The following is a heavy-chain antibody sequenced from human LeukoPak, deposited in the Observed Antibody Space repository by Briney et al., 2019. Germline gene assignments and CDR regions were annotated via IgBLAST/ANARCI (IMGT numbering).Heavy chain of an antibody. D-gene: IGHD3-3*01. CDR2: ISGSGGST. CDR3: AKDLRDYDFWSGYV. Sequence: GGSLRLSCAASGFIFSNYAMSWVRQAPGKGLEWVSAISGSGGSTYYADSVKGRFTISRDSSKNTPYLQLNSLRAEDTAVYYCAKDLRDYDFWSGYVWGQGTLVTVSS. CDR1: GFIFSNYA. J-gene: IGHJ4*02. V-gene: IGHV3-23*01.